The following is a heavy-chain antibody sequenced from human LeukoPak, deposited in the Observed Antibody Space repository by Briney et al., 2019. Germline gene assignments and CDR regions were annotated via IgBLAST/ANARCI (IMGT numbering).Heavy chain of an antibody. J-gene: IGHJ4*02. CDR2: MNPNSGDT. CDR1: GYTFTSYD. Sequence: GASVKVSCKASGYTFTSYDINWVRQATGQGLEWMGWMNPNSGDTNYAYNFQGRITMTRDTSISTAYMELSSLKSDDAAVYYCARGSTLATPGEVPNDYWGQGTLVTVSS. V-gene: IGHV1-8*01. CDR3: ARGSTLATPGEVPNDY. D-gene: IGHD6-13*01.